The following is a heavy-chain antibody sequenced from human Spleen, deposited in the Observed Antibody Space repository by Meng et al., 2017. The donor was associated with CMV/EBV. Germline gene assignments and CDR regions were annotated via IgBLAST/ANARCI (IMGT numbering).Heavy chain of an antibody. CDR2: ISWDGGST. Sequence: GESLKISCAASGLTVSSNYMTWVRQAPGKGLEWVSLISWDGGSTYYADSVKGRFTISRDNSKNSLYLQMNSLRAEDTAFYYCAKDREGRENYFDYWGQGTLVTVSS. CDR1: GLTVSSNY. J-gene: IGHJ4*02. D-gene: IGHD1-26*01. V-gene: IGHV3-43D*03. CDR3: AKDREGRENYFDY.